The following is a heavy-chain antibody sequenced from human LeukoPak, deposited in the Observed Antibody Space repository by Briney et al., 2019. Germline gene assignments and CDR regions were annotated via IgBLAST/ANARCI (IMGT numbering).Heavy chain of an antibody. D-gene: IGHD1-1*01. V-gene: IGHV4-59*01. CDR3: ARSDVERDAFDI. J-gene: IGHJ3*02. CDR2: IYYSGST. Sequence: SETLSLTCTVSGGSISRYYWSWIRQPPGKGLEWIGYIYYSGSTNYNPSPKTRVTISVDTSKNQFSLKLSSVTAADTAVYYCARSDVERDAFDIWGQGTRVTVSS. CDR1: GGSISRYY.